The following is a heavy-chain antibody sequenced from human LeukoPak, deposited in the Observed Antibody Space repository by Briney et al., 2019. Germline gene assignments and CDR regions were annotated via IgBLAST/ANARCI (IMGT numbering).Heavy chain of an antibody. CDR2: ISRTSTYI. CDR3: AKGAGNHYYDSSGDRFDY. Sequence: GGSLRLSCVGSGFSFSGNSMNWVRQAPGKGLEWVSGISRTSTYIYYADSVKGRYTISRDSSKNTLYLQMNSLRAEDTAVYYCAKGAGNHYYDSSGDRFDYWGQGTLVTVSS. J-gene: IGHJ4*02. D-gene: IGHD3-22*01. V-gene: IGHV3-21*01. CDR1: GFSFSGNS.